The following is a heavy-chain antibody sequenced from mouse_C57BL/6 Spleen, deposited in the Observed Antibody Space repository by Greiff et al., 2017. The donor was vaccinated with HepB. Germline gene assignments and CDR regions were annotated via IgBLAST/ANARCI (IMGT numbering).Heavy chain of an antibody. CDR2: IYPGDGDT. CDR1: GYAFSSSW. J-gene: IGHJ4*01. Sequence: QVQLQQSGPELVKPGASVKISCKASGYAFSSSWMNWVKQRPGKGLEWIGRIYPGDGDTNYNGKFKGKATLTADKSSSTAYMQLSSLTSEDSAVYFCAEGDAMGAMDYWGQGTSVTVSS. CDR3: AEGDAMGAMDY. D-gene: IGHD1-1*02. V-gene: IGHV1-82*01.